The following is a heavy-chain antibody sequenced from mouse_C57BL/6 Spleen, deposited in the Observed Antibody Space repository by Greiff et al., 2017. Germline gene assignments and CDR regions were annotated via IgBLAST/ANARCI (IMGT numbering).Heavy chain of an antibody. V-gene: IGHV6-3*01. Sequence: DVKLVESGGGLVQPGGSMKLSCVASGFTFSNYWMNWVRQSPEKGLEWVAQIRLKSDNYATHYAESVKGRFTISRDDSKSSVYLQMNNLRAEDTGIYYCTGSHYYGIFAYWGQGTLVTVSA. CDR2: IRLKSDNYAT. J-gene: IGHJ3*01. CDR3: TGSHYYGIFAY. CDR1: GFTFSNYW. D-gene: IGHD1-1*01.